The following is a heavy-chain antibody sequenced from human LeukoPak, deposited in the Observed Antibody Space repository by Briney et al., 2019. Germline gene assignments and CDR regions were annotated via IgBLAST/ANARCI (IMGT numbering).Heavy chain of an antibody. J-gene: IGHJ3*02. CDR1: GFTFSSYA. D-gene: IGHD3-9*01. CDR2: ISGSGGST. Sequence: GGSLRLSCAASGFTFSSYAMSWVRQAPGKGLEWVSAISGSGGSTYYADSVKGRFTISRDNSKNTLYLQMNSLRAEDTAVYYCHSDILTGYYRAPVDAFDIWGQGTMVTVSS. CDR3: HSDILTGYYRAPVDAFDI. V-gene: IGHV3-23*01.